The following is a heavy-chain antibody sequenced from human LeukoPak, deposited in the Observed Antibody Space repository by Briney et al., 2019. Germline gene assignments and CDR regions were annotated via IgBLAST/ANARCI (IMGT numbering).Heavy chain of an antibody. J-gene: IGHJ4*02. CDR2: IYYSGST. CDR1: CGSISSYY. V-gene: IGHV4-59*01. Sequence: SEPLSLPCTVSCGSISSYYWSWLRESPGKGLEWIGYIYYSGSTNYNPPLKSRVTISVDTSKHQFSLNLSSGTAADTAVYYCARARGGGYSGYDLGYYFDYWGQGTLVTVSS. CDR3: ARARGGGYSGYDLGYYFDY. D-gene: IGHD5-12*01.